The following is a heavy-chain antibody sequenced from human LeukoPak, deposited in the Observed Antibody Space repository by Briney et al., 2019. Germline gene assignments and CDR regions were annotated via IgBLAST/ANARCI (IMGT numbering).Heavy chain of an antibody. CDR3: ARVTGYMIEDYFDY. CDR2: IYYSGST. D-gene: IGHD3-22*01. V-gene: IGHV4-59*01. J-gene: IGHJ4*02. CDR1: GGSISSYY. Sequence: SETLSLTCTVSGGSISSYYWSWIRRPPGKGLEWIGYIYYSGSTNYNPSLKSRVTISVDTSKNQFSLRLSSVTAADTAVYYCARVTGYMIEDYFDYWGQGTLVTVSS.